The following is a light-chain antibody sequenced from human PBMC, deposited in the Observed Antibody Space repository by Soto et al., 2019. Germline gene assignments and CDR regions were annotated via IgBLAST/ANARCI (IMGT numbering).Light chain of an antibody. J-gene: IGLJ2*01. CDR3: QVWDSSSDHAL. CDR1: DIGSKS. V-gene: IGLV3-21*04. Sequence: SYELTQPPSVSVAPGKTARINCGGNDIGSKSVHWYQQKPGQAPVLVIYYDSDRPSGIPERFSGSNSGNTATLTISRVEAGDEADYYCQVWDSSSDHALFGGGTKVTVL. CDR2: YDS.